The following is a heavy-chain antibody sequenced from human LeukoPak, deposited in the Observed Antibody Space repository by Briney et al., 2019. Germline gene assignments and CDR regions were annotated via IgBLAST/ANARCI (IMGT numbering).Heavy chain of an antibody. CDR1: GFTFSNYW. CDR3: ARDTSGWDPF. V-gene: IGHV3-7*01. J-gene: IGHJ4*02. CDR2: IKQDGSDK. Sequence: GGCLRLSCAASGFTFSNYWMSWVRQAPGKGLEWVANIKQDGSDKYYVDSVKGRFTISRDNAKNSLSLQMNSLRAEDTAVYYCARDTSGWDPFWGQGTLVTVSS. D-gene: IGHD6-19*01.